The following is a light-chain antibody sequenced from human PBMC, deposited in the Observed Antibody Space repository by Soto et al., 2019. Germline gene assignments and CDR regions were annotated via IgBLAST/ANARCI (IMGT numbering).Light chain of an antibody. Sequence: EIVMTQPPATLSVSPGERATLSCRASQSVSSNLAWYQQKPGQAPRLLIYGASTRATGIPARFSGSGSGTEFPLTISSLQSEDFAGYYCQQYNNWPPLTFGGATKVEIK. CDR1: QSVSSN. CDR2: GAS. V-gene: IGKV3-15*01. CDR3: QQYNNWPPLT. J-gene: IGKJ4*01.